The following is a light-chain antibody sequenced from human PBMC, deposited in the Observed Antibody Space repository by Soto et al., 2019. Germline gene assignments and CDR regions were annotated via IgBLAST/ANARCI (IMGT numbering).Light chain of an antibody. J-gene: IGLJ2*01. CDR3: SSYTSSSTFVV. CDR1: SSDVGSYNR. V-gene: IGLV2-18*02. Sequence: QSVLTQPPSVSGSLGQSVTMSCTGSSSDVGSYNRVSWYQQPPGTAPKLMIYEVSNRPSGVPDRFSGSKSGKTASLTISGLPAEDDADYYCSSYTSSSTFVVFGGGTKLTVL. CDR2: EVS.